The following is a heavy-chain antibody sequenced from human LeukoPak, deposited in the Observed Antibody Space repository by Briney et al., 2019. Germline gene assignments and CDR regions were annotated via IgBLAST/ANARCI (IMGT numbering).Heavy chain of an antibody. V-gene: IGHV3-30*02. D-gene: IGHD3-3*01. J-gene: IGHJ4*02. Sequence: PGGALRLSCAASGVTFSSYGMHCVRQAPREGRGWVAFIRYDGSNKYYADSVKGRFTISRDNSKNTLYLQMNSLRAEDTAVYSCAKDRDYYFDYWGQGTLVTVSS. CDR2: IRYDGSNK. CDR1: GVTFSSYG. CDR3: AKDRDYYFDY.